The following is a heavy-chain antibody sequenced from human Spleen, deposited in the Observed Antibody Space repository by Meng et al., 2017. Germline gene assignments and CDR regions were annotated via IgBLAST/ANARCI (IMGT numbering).Heavy chain of an antibody. Sequence: GESLKISCAASGFTVSSNYMSWVRQAPGKGLEWVSVIYSGGSTYYADSVKGRFTISRDNSKNTLYLQMNSLRAEDTAVYYCARDFPPTLSHPVVAAATFDYWGQGTLVTVSS. CDR1: GFTVSSNY. J-gene: IGHJ4*02. CDR3: ARDFPPTLSHPVVAAATFDY. CDR2: IYSGGST. D-gene: IGHD2-2*01. V-gene: IGHV3-66*02.